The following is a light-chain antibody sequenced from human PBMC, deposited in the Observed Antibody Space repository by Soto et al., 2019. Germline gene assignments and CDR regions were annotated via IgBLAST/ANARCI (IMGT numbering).Light chain of an antibody. CDR2: GAS. J-gene: IGKJ1*01. CDR3: QHYGRSPQP. Sequence: EIVLTQSPGTLSLSPGERATLSCRASQSVSSSALAWYQQKPGQAPRLLMYGASSMATGIPDRFSGSGSGTDFSLTISRLEPEDFAVYYCQHYGRSPQPFGQGTRVEIK. CDR1: QSVSSSA. V-gene: IGKV3-20*01.